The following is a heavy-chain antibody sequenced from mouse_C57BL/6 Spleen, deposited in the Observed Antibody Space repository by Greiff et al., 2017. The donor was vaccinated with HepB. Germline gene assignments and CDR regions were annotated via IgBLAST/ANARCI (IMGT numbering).Heavy chain of an antibody. V-gene: IGHV1-72*01. CDR3: ARPLYYGSSHYYAMDY. CDR1: GYTFTSYW. J-gene: IGHJ4*01. CDR2: IDANSGGT. Sequence: QVQLQQPGAELVKPGASVKLSCKASGYTFTSYWMHWVKQRPGRGLEWIGRIDANSGGTKYNEKFKSKATLTVDKPSSTAYMQLSSLTPEDSAVYYCARPLYYGSSHYYAMDYWGQGTSVTVSS. D-gene: IGHD1-1*01.